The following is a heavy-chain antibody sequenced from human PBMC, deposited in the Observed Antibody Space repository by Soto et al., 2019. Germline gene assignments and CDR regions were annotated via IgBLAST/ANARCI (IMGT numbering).Heavy chain of an antibody. J-gene: IGHJ4*02. CDR1: GGSISSGGYY. CDR2: IYYSGST. Sequence: QVQLQESGPGLVKPSQTLSLTCTVSGGSISSGGYYWSWIRQHPGKGLEWIGYIYYSGSTYYNPSLKNRVTISVDTSKNQCSLRLSSVTAADTAVYYCARGRGIVATINRSLLFDYWGQGTLVTVSS. D-gene: IGHD5-12*01. V-gene: IGHV4-31*03. CDR3: ARGRGIVATINRSLLFDY.